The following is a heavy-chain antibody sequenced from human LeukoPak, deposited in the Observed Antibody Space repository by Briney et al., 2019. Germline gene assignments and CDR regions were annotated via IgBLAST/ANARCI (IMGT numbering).Heavy chain of an antibody. CDR3: ARPGLGYCSSTSCHGAFDI. D-gene: IGHD2-2*01. Sequence: SETLSLTCTVSDYSISSGYYWGWIRQPPGKGLEWIGYIYYSGSTYYNPSLKSRVTISVDTSKNQFSLKLSSVTAADTAVYYCARPGLGYCSSTSCHGAFDIWGQGTMVTVSS. J-gene: IGHJ3*02. CDR2: IYYSGST. V-gene: IGHV4-38-2*02. CDR1: DYSISSGYY.